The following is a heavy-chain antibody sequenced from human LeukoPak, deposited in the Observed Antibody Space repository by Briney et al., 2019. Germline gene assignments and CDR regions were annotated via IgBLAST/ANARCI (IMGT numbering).Heavy chain of an antibody. Sequence: SSETLSLTCTVSGGSISSYYWSWIRQPAGKGLEWIGRIYTSGSTNYNPSLKSRVTMSVDTSKNQFSLKLSSVTAADTAVYYRARDRGLELRNYYFDYWGQGTLVTVSS. V-gene: IGHV4-4*07. J-gene: IGHJ4*02. CDR2: IYTSGST. CDR3: ARDRGLELRNYYFDY. CDR1: GGSISSYY. D-gene: IGHD1-7*01.